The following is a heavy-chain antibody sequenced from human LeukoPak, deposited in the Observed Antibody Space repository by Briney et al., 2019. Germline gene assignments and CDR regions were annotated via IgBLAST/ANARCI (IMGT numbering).Heavy chain of an antibody. CDR3: ASSNVDIDNY. CDR2: IYHSGST. Sequence: GSLRLSCAASGFTFSSYAMHWVRQAPGKGLEWIGEIYHSGSTNYNPSLKSRVTISVDKSKNQFSLKLSSVTAADTAVYYCASSNVDIDNYWGQGTLVTVSS. D-gene: IGHD5-12*01. J-gene: IGHJ4*02. CDR1: GFTFSSYA. V-gene: IGHV4-4*02.